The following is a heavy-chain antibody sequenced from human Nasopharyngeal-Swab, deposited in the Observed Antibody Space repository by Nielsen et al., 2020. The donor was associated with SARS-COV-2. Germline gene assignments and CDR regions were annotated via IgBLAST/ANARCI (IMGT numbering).Heavy chain of an antibody. J-gene: IGHJ6*02. D-gene: IGHD2-21*01. CDR3: ARPAIAEPYYYFYGMDV. V-gene: IGHV1-69*13. CDR1: GGTFSSYA. CDR2: IIIIFGTA. Sequence: SVKVSCMASGGTFSSYAISWVRQAPGQGLEWMGGIIIIFGTANYAQKFQGRVTITADDSTSTAYMELSSLRSEDTAVYYCARPAIAEPYYYFYGMDVWGQGTTVTVS.